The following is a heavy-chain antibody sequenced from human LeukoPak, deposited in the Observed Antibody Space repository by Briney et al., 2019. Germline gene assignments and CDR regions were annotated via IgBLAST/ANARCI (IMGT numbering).Heavy chain of an antibody. CDR2: INHSGST. CDR1: GGSFSGYY. V-gene: IGHV4-34*01. CDR3: ASSLDSSCYYYGGGAFDI. Sequence: SETLSLTCAVYGGSFSGYYWSWIRQPPGKGLEWIGEINHSGSTNYNPSLKSRVTISVDTSKNQFSLKLSSVTAADTAVYYCASSLDSSCYYYGGGAFDIWGQGTMVTVSS. D-gene: IGHD3-22*01. J-gene: IGHJ3*02.